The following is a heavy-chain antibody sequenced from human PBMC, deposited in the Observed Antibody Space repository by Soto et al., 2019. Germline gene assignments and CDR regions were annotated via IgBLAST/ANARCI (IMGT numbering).Heavy chain of an antibody. CDR3: ALIPLWFGEWRAENWYFDL. D-gene: IGHD3-10*01. Sequence: EVQLVESGGGLVQPGGSLRLSCAASGFTFSSYEMNWVRQAPGKGLEWVSYISSSGSTIYYADSVKGRFTISRDNAKNSLYLQMNSLRAEDTAVYYCALIPLWFGEWRAENWYFDLWGRGTLVTVSS. V-gene: IGHV3-48*03. J-gene: IGHJ2*01. CDR2: ISSSGSTI. CDR1: GFTFSSYE.